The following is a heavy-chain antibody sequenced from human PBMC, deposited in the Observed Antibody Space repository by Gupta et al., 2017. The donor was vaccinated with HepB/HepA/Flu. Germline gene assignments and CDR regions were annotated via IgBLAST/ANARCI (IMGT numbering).Heavy chain of an antibody. CDR3: ARGNIVVVVAATKGWFDP. CDR1: GGSICSSNW. Sequence: QVQLQESGPGLVKPSVTLSLTCAVSGGSICSSNWWSWVRQPPGKGLEWIGEIYHSGSTNYNPSLKSRVTISVDKSKNQFSLKLSSVTAADTAVYYCARGNIVVVVAATKGWFDPWGQGTLVTVSS. V-gene: IGHV4-4*02. D-gene: IGHD2-15*01. J-gene: IGHJ5*02. CDR2: IYHSGST.